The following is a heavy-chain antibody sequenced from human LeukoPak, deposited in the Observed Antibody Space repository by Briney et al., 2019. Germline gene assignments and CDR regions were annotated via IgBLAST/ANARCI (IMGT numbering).Heavy chain of an antibody. V-gene: IGHV4-61*02. D-gene: IGHD3-22*01. CDR1: VGSISSGSYY. Sequence: SQTLSLTCTVSVGSISSGSYYWRWLRQPAGTGLEWIGRIYTSGSTNYNPSLKSRVTISVDTSKNQFSLKLSSVTAADTAVYYCAIFYYDSSGYYFDYWGQGNLVTVSS. J-gene: IGHJ4*02. CDR2: IYTSGST. CDR3: AIFYYDSSGYYFDY.